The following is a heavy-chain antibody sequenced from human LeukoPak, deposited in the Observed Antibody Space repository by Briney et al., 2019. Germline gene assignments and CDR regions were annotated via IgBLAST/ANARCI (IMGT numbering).Heavy chain of an antibody. V-gene: IGHV4-61*02. J-gene: IGHJ5*02. D-gene: IGHD3-10*01. CDR1: GDSISSGDYY. CDR2: IYTSGST. CDR3: ARDQLWLGAGDWFDP. Sequence: SETLSLTCTVSGDSISSGDYYWSWIRQPAGKGLEWIGRIYTSGSTNYNPSLKSRVTISVDTSKNQFSLKLSSVTAADTAVYYCARDQLWLGAGDWFDPWGQGTLVTVSS.